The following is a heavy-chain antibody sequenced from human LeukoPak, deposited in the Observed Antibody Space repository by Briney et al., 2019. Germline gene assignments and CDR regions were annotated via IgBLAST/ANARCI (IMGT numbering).Heavy chain of an antibody. D-gene: IGHD6-6*01. CDR2: INHSGSA. CDR3: ARGFPSSSRWFDP. J-gene: IGHJ5*02. CDR1: AGSFSGYH. Sequence: SETLSLTCGVYAGSFSGYHWTWIRLRPGKGLEWIGDINHSGSAHYNPSLKSRVTISVDTSNNQFSLNLHSVTAADTAVYYCARGFPSSSRWFDPWGQGTLVTVSS. V-gene: IGHV4-34*01.